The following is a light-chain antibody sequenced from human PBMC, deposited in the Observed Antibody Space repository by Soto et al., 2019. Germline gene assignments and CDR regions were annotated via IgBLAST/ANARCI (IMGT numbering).Light chain of an antibody. CDR1: QSISIW. CDR2: GTS. Sequence: DIHMTQSPSTLSASVGDRVTITCRASQSISIWLAWYQQKPGRAPNLLIYGTSSLESGVPSRFSGSGFGTEITLNISILQPEEFATYYGQHYNDYSWTFGQGTKVEIK. CDR3: QHYNDYSWT. V-gene: IGKV1-5*03. J-gene: IGKJ1*01.